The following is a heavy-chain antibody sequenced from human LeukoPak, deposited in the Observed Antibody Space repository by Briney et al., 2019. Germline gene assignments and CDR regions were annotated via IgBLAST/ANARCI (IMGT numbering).Heavy chain of an antibody. CDR3: VRGTTYSSTKADF. J-gene: IGHJ4*02. V-gene: IGHV3-74*01. CDR1: GFAFSSCW. D-gene: IGHD6-13*01. Sequence: GGSLRLSCAASGFAFSSCWMHWVRQAPGKGLVWVSRINGDGSSTGYADSEKGRLTISRDNANNMMYLQMDSLRAEDPATYYCVRGTTYSSTKADFWGQGTLVTVSS. CDR2: INGDGSST.